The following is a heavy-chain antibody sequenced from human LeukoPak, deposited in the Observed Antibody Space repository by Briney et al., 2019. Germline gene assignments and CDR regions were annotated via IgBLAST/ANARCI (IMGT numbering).Heavy chain of an antibody. CDR1: GYSFTSYW. CDR3: ARHAGFCGSSWYGVDY. CDR2: IYPGDSET. V-gene: IGHV5-51*01. D-gene: IGHD6-13*01. J-gene: IGHJ4*02. Sequence: PGEPLQTCCMGSGYSFTSYWICGVRQMPGKSLEGMVIIYPGDSETNYSPSFQGQVTISAGKSISTAYLQWSSLKASDTAMYYCARHAGFCGSSWYGVDYWGQGTLVTVSS.